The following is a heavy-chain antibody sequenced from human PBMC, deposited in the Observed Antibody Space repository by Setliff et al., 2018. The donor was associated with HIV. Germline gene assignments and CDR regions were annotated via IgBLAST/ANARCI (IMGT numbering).Heavy chain of an antibody. CDR3: AKDGPTVIEGSYMDV. CDR2: IIPLFGSA. D-gene: IGHD4-4*01. J-gene: IGHJ6*03. CDR1: GNSFHSYA. V-gene: IGHV1-69*13. Sequence: RASVKVSCKASGNSFHSYAFSWVRQAPGQGLEWMGGIIPLFGSANYAQKFQGRVTITADESTSTVYMEVSGLRFEDTAVYFCAKDGPTVIEGSYMDVWGKGTTVTVSS.